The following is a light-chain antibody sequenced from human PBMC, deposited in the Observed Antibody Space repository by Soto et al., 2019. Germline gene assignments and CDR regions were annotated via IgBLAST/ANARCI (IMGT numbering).Light chain of an antibody. V-gene: IGKV1-5*01. J-gene: IGKJ5*01. CDR2: DAS. CDR3: QQYNSYPIT. Sequence: DIQMTQSPSTLSASVGDRVTITCRASQSISSWLAWYQQKPGKAPKLLIYDASSLESGVPSRFSGSGSGTEFNLTISSLHPDDFATYYCQQYNSYPITFGQGTRLEIK. CDR1: QSISSW.